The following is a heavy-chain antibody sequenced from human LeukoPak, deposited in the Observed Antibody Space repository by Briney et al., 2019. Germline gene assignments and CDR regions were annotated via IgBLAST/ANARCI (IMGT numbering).Heavy chain of an antibody. D-gene: IGHD3-22*01. V-gene: IGHV1-69*06. CDR2: IIPIFGTA. CDR3: ASGDSSGYYTTEYCQH. J-gene: IGHJ1*01. CDR1: GGTFSSYA. Sequence: GASVKVSCKASGGTFSSYAISWVRQAPGQGLEWMGGIIPIFGTANYAQKFQGRVTITADKSTSTAYMELSSLRSEDTAVYYCASGDSSGYYTTEYCQHWGQGTLVTVSS.